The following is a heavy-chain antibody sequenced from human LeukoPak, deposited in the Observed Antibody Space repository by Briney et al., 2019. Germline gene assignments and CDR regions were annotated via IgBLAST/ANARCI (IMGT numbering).Heavy chain of an antibody. D-gene: IGHD5-18*01. Sequence: PGGSLRLSCAASGFTFSSYSMNWVRQAPGKGLEWVSSISSSSSYIYYADSVKGRFTISRDNSKNTPYLQMNSLRAEDTAVYYCAKFTLWADEGYYFDYWGQGTLVTVSS. CDR1: GFTFSSYS. CDR2: ISSSSSYI. V-gene: IGHV3-21*04. CDR3: AKFTLWADEGYYFDY. J-gene: IGHJ4*02.